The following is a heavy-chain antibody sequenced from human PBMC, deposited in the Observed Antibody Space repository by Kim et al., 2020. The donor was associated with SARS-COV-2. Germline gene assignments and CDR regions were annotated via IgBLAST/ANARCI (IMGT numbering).Heavy chain of an antibody. V-gene: IGHV4-34*01. CDR2: INHSGST. CDR1: GGSFSGYY. D-gene: IGHD3-10*01. CDR3: ARGARLNYYGSGGYYPQYGMDV. J-gene: IGHJ6*02. Sequence: SETLSLTCAVYGGSFSGYYWSWIRQPPGKGLEWIGEINHSGSTNYNPSLKSRVTISVDTSKNQFSLKLTSVTAADTAVYYCARGARLNYYGSGGYYPQYGMDVWGQGTTVTVSS.